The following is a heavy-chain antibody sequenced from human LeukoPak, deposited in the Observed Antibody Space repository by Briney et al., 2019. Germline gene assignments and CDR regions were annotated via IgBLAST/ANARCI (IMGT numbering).Heavy chain of an antibody. CDR2: IYYSGST. D-gene: IGHD4-17*01. Sequence: SETLSLTCTVSGGSISSGDYYWSWIRQPPGKGLEWIGYIYYSGSTYYNPSLKSRVTISIDTSKNQSSLKLSSVTAADTAVYYCASHTAGAFDIWGQGTMVTVSS. CDR1: GGSISSGDYY. J-gene: IGHJ3*02. V-gene: IGHV4-30-4*08. CDR3: ASHTAGAFDI.